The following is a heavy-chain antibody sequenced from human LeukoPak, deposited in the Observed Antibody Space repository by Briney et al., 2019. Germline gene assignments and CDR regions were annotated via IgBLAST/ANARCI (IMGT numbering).Heavy chain of an antibody. J-gene: IGHJ4*02. CDR1: GYTFTSYG. D-gene: IGHD2-2*01. V-gene: IGHV1-18*04. Sequence: ASVKVSCKASGYTFTSYGISWVRQAPGQGLEWMGWISAYNGNTNYAQKLQGRVTMTTDTSTSTAYMELRSLRSDDTAVYYCARDSLVVPFYCQDYWGQGTLVTVSP. CDR3: ARDSLVVPFYCQDY. CDR2: ISAYNGNT.